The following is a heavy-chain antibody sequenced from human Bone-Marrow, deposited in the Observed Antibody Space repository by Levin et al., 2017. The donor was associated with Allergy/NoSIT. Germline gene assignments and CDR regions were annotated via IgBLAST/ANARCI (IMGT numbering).Heavy chain of an antibody. D-gene: IGHD5-12*01. V-gene: IGHV3-15*01. J-gene: IGHJ5*02. Sequence: GESLKISCAASGFTFSNAWMSWARQAPGKGLEWVGRIKSKADGGTTDYTAPVKGRFTISRDDSKNTLYLQMNSLKTEDTAVYYCTTIKRLESLKSLEPGWFDPWGQGTLVIVSS. CDR3: TTIKRLESLKSLEPGWFDP. CDR2: IKSKADGGTT. CDR1: GFTFSNAW.